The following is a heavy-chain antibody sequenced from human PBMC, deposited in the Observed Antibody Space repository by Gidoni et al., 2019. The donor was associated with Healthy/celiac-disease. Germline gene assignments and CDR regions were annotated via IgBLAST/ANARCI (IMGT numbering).Heavy chain of an antibody. V-gene: IGHV3-23*01. CDR1: GFTFRSYA. D-gene: IGHD3-3*01. CDR2: ISGSGGST. CDR3: AKVGLRVVINPTVFDY. Sequence: EVQLLESGGGVVQPGVSLRLSCEASGFTFRSYAMGWVRQAPGKGLGVVSAISGSGGSTYYADSVKGRFTISRDNAKNTLYLQMNSLRAEDTAVYYCAKVGLRVVINPTVFDYWGQGTLVTVSS. J-gene: IGHJ4*02.